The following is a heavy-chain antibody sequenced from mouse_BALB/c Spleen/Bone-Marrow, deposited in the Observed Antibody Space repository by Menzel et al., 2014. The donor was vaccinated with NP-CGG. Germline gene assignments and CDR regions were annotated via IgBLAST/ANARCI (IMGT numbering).Heavy chain of an antibody. CDR1: GFNIKDTY. J-gene: IGHJ4*01. Sequence: EVQVVESGAELVKPGASVKLSCTASGFNIKDTYMHWVKQRPEQGLEWIGRIDPANGNTKYDPKFQGKATITADTSSNTAYLRLSSLTSEDTAVYYCARGIFLYGNFLLDYWGQGTSVTVSS. CDR2: IDPANGNT. V-gene: IGHV14-3*02. CDR3: ARGIFLYGNFLLDY. D-gene: IGHD2-10*02.